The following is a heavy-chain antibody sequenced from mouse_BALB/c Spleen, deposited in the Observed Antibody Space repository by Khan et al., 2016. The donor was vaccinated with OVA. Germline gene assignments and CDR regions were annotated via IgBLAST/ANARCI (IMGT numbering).Heavy chain of an antibody. V-gene: IGHV5-6*01. CDR1: GFTFSSYS. CDR3: ASHLTGSFAY. J-gene: IGHJ3*01. Sequence: EVELVESGGDLVKPGGSLKLSCAASGFTFSSYSMSWVRQTPDKRLEWVATISSGGDYTYYPDSVKGRFIISRDNAKNTLYLQMSRLKSEDTAMCYCASHLTGSFAYWGQGTLVTVSA. CDR2: ISSGGDYT. D-gene: IGHD4-1*01.